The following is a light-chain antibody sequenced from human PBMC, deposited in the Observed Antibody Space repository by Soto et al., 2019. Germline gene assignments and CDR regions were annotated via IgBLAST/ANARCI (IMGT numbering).Light chain of an antibody. Sequence: QSVLTQPSSLSGSPGQSITISCTGTISDVGAYTSVSWYQQHPGKAPKLMIYEVSNRPSGVSRRFSGSKSGNTASLTISGLQAEDEAHYYCSSYTSDNRDYVFGTGTKVNVL. V-gene: IGLV2-14*01. CDR1: ISDVGAYTS. J-gene: IGLJ1*01. CDR2: EVS. CDR3: SSYTSDNRDYV.